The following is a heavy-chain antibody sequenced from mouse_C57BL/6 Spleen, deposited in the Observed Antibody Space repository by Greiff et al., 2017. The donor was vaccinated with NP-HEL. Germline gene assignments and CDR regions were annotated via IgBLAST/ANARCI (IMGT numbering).Heavy chain of an antibody. CDR1: GYSITSGYY. CDR3: AKESYGSREIFFAY. Sequence: EVQLQQSGPGLVKPSQSLSLTCSVTGYSITSGYYWNWIRQFPGNKLEWMGYISYDGSNNYNPSLKNRISITRDTSKNQFFLKLNSVTTEDTATYYCAKESYGSREIFFAYWGQGTLVTVSA. V-gene: IGHV3-6*01. D-gene: IGHD1-1*01. J-gene: IGHJ3*01. CDR2: ISYDGSN.